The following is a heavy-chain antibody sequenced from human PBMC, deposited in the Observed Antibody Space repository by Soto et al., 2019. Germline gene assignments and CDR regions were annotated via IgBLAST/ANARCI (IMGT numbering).Heavy chain of an antibody. J-gene: IGHJ4*02. D-gene: IGHD6-19*01. CDR1: GFTFSDYA. CDR3: AKGGRQWLVTSDFNY. CDR2: VSHDGRNT. Sequence: VQLVESGGGVVQPGRSLRLSCAASGFTFSDYAMHWVRQAPGKGLEWVAGVSHDGRNTHYADSVKGRFTISRDSSKNTVSLEMTSLSAEDTAVYYCAKGGRQWLVTSDFNYWGQGALVTVSS. V-gene: IGHV3-30*18.